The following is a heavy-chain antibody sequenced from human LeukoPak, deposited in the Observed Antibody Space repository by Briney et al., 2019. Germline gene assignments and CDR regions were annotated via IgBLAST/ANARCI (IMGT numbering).Heavy chain of an antibody. D-gene: IGHD5-12*01. J-gene: IGHJ6*03. CDR1: GGTFSSYA. CDR3: ARDGGATTHNYYYYYYMDV. V-gene: IGHV1-69*13. CDR2: IIPIFGTA. Sequence: SVKVSCKASGGTFSSYAISWVRQAPGQGLEWMGGIIPIFGTANYAQKFQGRVTITADESTSTAYMELSSLRSEDTAVYYCARDGGATTHNYYYYYYMDVWGKGTTVTISS.